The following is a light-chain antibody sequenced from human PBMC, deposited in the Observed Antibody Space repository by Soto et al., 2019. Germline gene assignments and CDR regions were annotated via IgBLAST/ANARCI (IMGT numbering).Light chain of an antibody. CDR2: GNN. Sequence: SALTQLASGSAAPGQRVTISCSGSSSNIGSDYVSWYQQLPGTAPKLLIYGNNKRPSGIPDRFSGSKSGTSATLGITGLQTGDEADYYCVTWDSSLSAYVSGTGTKVTVL. CDR1: SSNIGSDY. CDR3: VTWDSSLSAYV. V-gene: IGLV1-51*02. J-gene: IGLJ1*01.